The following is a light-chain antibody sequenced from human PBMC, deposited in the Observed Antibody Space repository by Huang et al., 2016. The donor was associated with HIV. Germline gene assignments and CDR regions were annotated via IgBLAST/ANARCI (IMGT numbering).Light chain of an antibody. J-gene: IGKJ1*01. V-gene: IGKV3-20*01. CDR1: QSVSSSY. CDR2: GAS. Sequence: EIVLTQSPGTLSLSPGEGATLSCRASQSVSSSYLAWYQQKPGQAPRLLFYGASSRATGIQDRFSGSGSGTDFTLTISRLEPEDFAVYYCQQYDSSPWTFGQGTKVEIK. CDR3: QQYDSSPWT.